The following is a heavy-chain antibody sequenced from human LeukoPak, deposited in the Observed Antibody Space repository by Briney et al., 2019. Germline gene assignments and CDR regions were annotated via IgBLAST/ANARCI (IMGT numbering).Heavy chain of an antibody. CDR1: GFTFSYYY. V-gene: IGHV3-23*01. D-gene: IGHD1-26*01. J-gene: IGHJ4*02. Sequence: PGGSLRLSCAASGFTFSYYYMSGVRQAPGKGLEWVSSISASAAMTYYADSVKGRFTVSRDNSNNRLYLQMSGLTAADTAAYYCAKDRSIGTYYTFDNWGQGTLVTVSS. CDR2: ISASAAMT. CDR3: AKDRSIGTYYTFDN.